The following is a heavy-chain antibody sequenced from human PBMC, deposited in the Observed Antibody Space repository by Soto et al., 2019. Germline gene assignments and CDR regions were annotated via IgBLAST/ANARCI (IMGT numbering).Heavy chain of an antibody. D-gene: IGHD2-21*01. V-gene: IGHV4-31*03. J-gene: IGHJ5*02. CDR3: ARDGDGAYGLGWFDP. CDR1: GDSISRGGYY. Sequence: QVQLQESGPGLVKPSQTLSLTCTVSGDSISRGGYYWNWLRQHPRKGLEWIGYIYHSGSTIYNPSLKRRVAMSVETSKNRLQLDLSNVNAAETAVYYCARDGDGAYGLGWFDPWGQGILVTVSS. CDR2: IYHSGST.